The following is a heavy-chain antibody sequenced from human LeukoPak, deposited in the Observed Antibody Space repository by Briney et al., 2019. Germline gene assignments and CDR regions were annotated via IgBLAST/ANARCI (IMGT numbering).Heavy chain of an antibody. CDR2: VYHSGTT. CDR3: ARDPRGIGAPPDAFDI. V-gene: IGHV4-31*03. J-gene: IGHJ3*02. Sequence: SETLSLTCTVSGGSISSSNTYWAWIRQPPGKGLEWIGYVYHSGTTYYSPSLKSRVTISVDTSRNQFSLKLNSVTAADTAVYYCARDPRGIGAPPDAFDIWGQGTMVTVSS. D-gene: IGHD1-26*01. CDR1: GGSISSSNTY.